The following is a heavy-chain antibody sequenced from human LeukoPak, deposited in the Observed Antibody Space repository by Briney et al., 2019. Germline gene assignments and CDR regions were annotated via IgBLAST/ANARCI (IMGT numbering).Heavy chain of an antibody. CDR2: INHRGST. CDR3: ARGVHGDYRWYFDL. V-gene: IGHV4-34*01. D-gene: IGHD4-17*01. J-gene: IGHJ2*01. CDR1: GGSFSGYY. Sequence: PSETLSLTCAVYGGSFSGYYWSLIRQPPGKGLEWIGEINHRGSTNYNPSLKSRVTISVDMSKNQFSLKLSSVTAADTAVYYCARGVHGDYRWYFDLWGRGTLVTVSS.